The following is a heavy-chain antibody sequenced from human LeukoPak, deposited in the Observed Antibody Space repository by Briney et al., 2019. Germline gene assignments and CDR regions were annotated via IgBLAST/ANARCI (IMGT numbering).Heavy chain of an antibody. J-gene: IGHJ4*02. Sequence: SETLSLTCTVSGGSISSSSYYWGWIRQPPGKGLEWIGSTYYSGSTYYNPSLKSRVTISVDTSKNQFSLKLSSVTAADTAVYYCASRGIVADYWGQGTLVTVSS. CDR3: ASRGIVADY. CDR1: GGSISSSSYY. V-gene: IGHV4-39*07. D-gene: IGHD1-26*01. CDR2: TYYSGST.